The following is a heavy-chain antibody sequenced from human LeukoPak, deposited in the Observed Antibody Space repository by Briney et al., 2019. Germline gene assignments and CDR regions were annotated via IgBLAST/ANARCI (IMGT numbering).Heavy chain of an antibody. CDR1: GFTFSNAW. J-gene: IGHJ4*02. D-gene: IGHD5-18*01. V-gene: IGHV3-15*01. CDR3: TTWYFGYSYGSEFDY. Sequence: GGSLRLSCAASGFTFSNAWMSWVRQAPGKGLEWVGRIKSKTDGGTTDYAAPVKGRFTISRDDSKNTLYLQMNSLKTEDTAVYYCTTWYFGYSYGSEFDYWGQGTLVTVSS. CDR2: IKSKTDGGTT.